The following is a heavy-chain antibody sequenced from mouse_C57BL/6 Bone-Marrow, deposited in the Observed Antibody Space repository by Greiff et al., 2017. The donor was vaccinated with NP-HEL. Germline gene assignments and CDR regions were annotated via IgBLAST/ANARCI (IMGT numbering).Heavy chain of an antibody. D-gene: IGHD1-1*01. Sequence: EVKLQESGPGLVKPSQSLSLTCSVTGYSITSGYYWNWIRQFPGNKLEWMGYISYDGSNNYNPSLKNRISITRDTSKNQFFLKLKSVNTEDTATYYCAREGLLLRYPCSYFDVWGTGTTVTVSS. CDR1: GYSITSGYY. J-gene: IGHJ1*03. CDR3: AREGLLLRYPCSYFDV. CDR2: ISYDGSN. V-gene: IGHV3-6*01.